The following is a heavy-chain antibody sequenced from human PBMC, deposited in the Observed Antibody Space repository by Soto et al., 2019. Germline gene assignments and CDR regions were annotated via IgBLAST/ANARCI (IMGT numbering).Heavy chain of an antibody. J-gene: IGHJ4*02. CDR2: IYHSGTT. Sequence: QVQLQESGPGLVRPSQTLSLTCTVSGGSISSGGYYWSWVRQHPGKGLEWIGYIYHSGTTYYNPSLKSRVIISVDTSKNQFSLKLSSVTAADTAVYYCARDPMRYPTSFDYWGRGTLVTVSS. CDR1: GGSISSGGYY. D-gene: IGHD1-1*01. V-gene: IGHV4-31*03. CDR3: ARDPMRYPTSFDY.